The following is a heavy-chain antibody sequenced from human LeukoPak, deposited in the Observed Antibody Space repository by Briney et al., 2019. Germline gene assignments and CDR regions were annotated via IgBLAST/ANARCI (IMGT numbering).Heavy chain of an antibody. CDR3: VRRFMGIAAAATNWFDP. Sequence: SETLSLTCAVYGGSFSGYYWSWIRQPPGKGLEWIGEINHSGSTNYNPSLKSRVTISVDTSKNQFSLKLSSVTAADTAVYYCVRRFMGIAAAATNWFDPWGQGTLVTVSS. CDR2: INHSGST. J-gene: IGHJ5*02. CDR1: GGSFSGYY. D-gene: IGHD6-13*01. V-gene: IGHV4-34*01.